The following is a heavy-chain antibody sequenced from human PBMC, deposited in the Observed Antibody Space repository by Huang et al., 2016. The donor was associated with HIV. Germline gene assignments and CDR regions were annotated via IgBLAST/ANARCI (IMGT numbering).Heavy chain of an antibody. J-gene: IGHJ6*03. CDR1: GGSIRSSDYP. CDR3: ARHREGPVAYYSGWGSHLNYMDV. V-gene: IGHV4-39*01. Sequence: QLLLQESGPGLVKPSEALALTCAVSGGSIRSSDYPWGWIRQPPGKGLEWIGSIYDKGSTHYSPSLKGRGTIAVDTSKNLFFLNLTSMTAADTAVYYCARHREGPVAYYSGWGSHLNYMDVWGRGRTVVVSS. D-gene: IGHD3-10*01. CDR2: IYDKGST.